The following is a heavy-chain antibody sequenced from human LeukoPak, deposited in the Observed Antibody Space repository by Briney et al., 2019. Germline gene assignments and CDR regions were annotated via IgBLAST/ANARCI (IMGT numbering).Heavy chain of an antibody. CDR3: AIRYYDFWSGYSNWFDP. J-gene: IGHJ5*02. V-gene: IGHV4-34*01. D-gene: IGHD3-3*01. CDR2: INHSGST. Sequence: SETLSLTCAVYGGSFSGYYWSWIRQPPGKGLEWIGEINHSGSTNYNPSLKSRVTISVDTSKNQFSLKLSSVTAADTAVYYCAIRYYDFWSGYSNWFDPWGQGTLVTVSS. CDR1: GGSFSGYY.